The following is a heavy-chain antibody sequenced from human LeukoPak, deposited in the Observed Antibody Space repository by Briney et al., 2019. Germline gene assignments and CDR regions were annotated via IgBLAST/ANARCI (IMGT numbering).Heavy chain of an antibody. CDR3: ARDGPGFGWYFDL. V-gene: IGHV4-4*02. Sequence: SETLSLTCAVSGGSISSSHWWSWLRQPPGKGLEWIGEIYHSGSTNYNPSLKSRVTISVDTSKNQFSLKLSSVTAADTAVYYCARDGPGFGWYFDLWGRGTLVTVSS. CDR2: IYHSGST. CDR1: GGSISSSHW. J-gene: IGHJ2*01. D-gene: IGHD3-3*01.